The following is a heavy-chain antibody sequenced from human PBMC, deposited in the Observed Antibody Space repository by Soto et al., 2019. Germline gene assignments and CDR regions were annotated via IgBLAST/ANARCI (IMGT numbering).Heavy chain of an antibody. J-gene: IGHJ3*02. D-gene: IGHD3-10*01. CDR1: GFTFSSYG. Sequence: QVQLVESGGGVVQPGRSLRLSCAASGFTFSSYGMHWVRQAPGKGLEWVAVIWYDGSNKYYADSVKGRFTISRDTSKNTMYLQMNSLRAADTAVYYFARGNYLGAFDIWGQGTMVTVSS. CDR3: ARGNYLGAFDI. CDR2: IWYDGSNK. V-gene: IGHV3-33*01.